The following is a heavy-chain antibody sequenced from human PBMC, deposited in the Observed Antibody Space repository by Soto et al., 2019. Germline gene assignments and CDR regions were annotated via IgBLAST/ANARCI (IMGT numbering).Heavy chain of an antibody. Sequence: SETLSVTCAVSGGSIDSGAFSLSWIRQPPGKGLEWIGYVTHSGTAYSIPSLNGRLTLSVDSSQTQFSLKLTSVTAADSAFYYCARIHWAQSSLDYWGRGILVTSPQ. J-gene: IGHJ4*02. V-gene: IGHV4-30-2*01. CDR2: VTHSGTA. D-gene: IGHD6-19*01. CDR3: ARIHWAQSSLDY. CDR1: GGSIDSGAFS.